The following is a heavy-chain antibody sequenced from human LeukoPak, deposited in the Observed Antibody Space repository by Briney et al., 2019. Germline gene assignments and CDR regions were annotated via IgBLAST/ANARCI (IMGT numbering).Heavy chain of an antibody. CDR3: ARDGSGSYLQGTGSLDY. Sequence: SETLSLTCTVSGYSISSGYYWGWIRQPPGKGLEWIGSGSTYYNPSLKSRVTISVDTSKNQFSLKLSSVTAADTAVYYCARDGSGSYLQGTGSLDYWGQGTLVTVSS. V-gene: IGHV4-38-2*02. J-gene: IGHJ4*02. CDR1: GYSISSGYY. CDR2: SGST. D-gene: IGHD3-10*01.